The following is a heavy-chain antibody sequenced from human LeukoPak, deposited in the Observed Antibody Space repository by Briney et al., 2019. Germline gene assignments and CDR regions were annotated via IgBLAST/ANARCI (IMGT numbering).Heavy chain of an antibody. CDR3: ARVDYGDYETLLYY. V-gene: IGHV4-34*01. J-gene: IGHJ4*02. Sequence: SETLSLTCAVYGGSFSGYYWSWIRQPPGKGLEWIGEINHSGSTNYNPSLKSRVTISVDTSKNQFSLKLSSVTAADTAVYYCARVDYGDYETLLYYWGQGTLVTVSS. D-gene: IGHD4-17*01. CDR2: INHSGST. CDR1: GGSFSGYY.